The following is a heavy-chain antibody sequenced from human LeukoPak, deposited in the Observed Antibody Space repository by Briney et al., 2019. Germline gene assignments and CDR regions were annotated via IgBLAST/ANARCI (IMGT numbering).Heavy chain of an antibody. CDR1: GYTFTGYY. D-gene: IGHD3/OR15-3a*01. CDR2: INPSGGST. Sequence: ASVKVSCKASGYTFTGYYMHWVRQAPGQGLEWMGIINPSGGSTSYAQKFQGRVTMTRDTSTSTVYMELSSLRSEDTAVYYCARETGYYTPLGAFDIWGQGTMVTVSS. CDR3: ARETGYYTPLGAFDI. V-gene: IGHV1-46*01. J-gene: IGHJ3*02.